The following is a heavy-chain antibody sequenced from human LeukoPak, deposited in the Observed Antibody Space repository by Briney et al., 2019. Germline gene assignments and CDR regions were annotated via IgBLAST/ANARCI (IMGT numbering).Heavy chain of an antibody. CDR3: ARVAVATRLGYFDY. V-gene: IGHV4-59*01. Sequence: PSETLSLTCTVSGGSISSYYWSWIRQPPGKGLEWIGYIYYSGSTNYNPSLKSRVTISVDTSKNQFSLKLSPVTAADTAVYYCARVAVATRLGYFDYWGQGTLVTVSS. CDR1: GGSISSYY. D-gene: IGHD5-12*01. CDR2: IYYSGST. J-gene: IGHJ4*02.